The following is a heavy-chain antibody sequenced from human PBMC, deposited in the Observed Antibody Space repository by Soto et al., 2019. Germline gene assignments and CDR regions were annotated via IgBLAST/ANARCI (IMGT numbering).Heavy chain of an antibody. CDR2: IYWDDDK. CDR1: GFSLTNRGVG. J-gene: IGHJ5*02. D-gene: IGHD3-16*01. Sequence: QITLKESGPTLVKPTQTLTLTCTFSGFSLTNRGVGVGWILQPPGKDLECLALIYWDDDKRYSPSMQSRLSIPKATSKNQVVLTMTNVDPVDTATYDCAHIPNYDRCDWFDPGGQGTLVSVSS. V-gene: IGHV2-5*02. CDR3: AHIPNYDRCDWFDP.